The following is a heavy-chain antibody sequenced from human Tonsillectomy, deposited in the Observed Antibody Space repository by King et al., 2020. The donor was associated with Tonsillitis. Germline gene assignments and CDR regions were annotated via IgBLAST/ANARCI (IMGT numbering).Heavy chain of an antibody. V-gene: IGHV3-23*04. Sequence: VQLVESGGGLVQPGGSLRLSCAASGFTFSSYAMSWVRQAPGKGLEWVSVISGDGGSTYYADSVKGRFTISRDKSKNTLYLQMNSLRAEDTAVYYCAKIYDSSGYYYFSYFDYWGQGTLVTVSS. CDR3: AKIYDSSGYYYFSYFDY. CDR1: GFTFSSYA. J-gene: IGHJ4*02. D-gene: IGHD3-22*01. CDR2: ISGDGGST.